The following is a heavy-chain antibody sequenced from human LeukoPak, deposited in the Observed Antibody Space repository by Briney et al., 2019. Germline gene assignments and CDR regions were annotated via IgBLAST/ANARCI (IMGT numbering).Heavy chain of an antibody. CDR2: ISYDGTNK. V-gene: IGHV3-30*04. J-gene: IGHJ5*02. Sequence: GGSLKLSCAASGFTFSSYAMHWVRQAPGKGLEWVAVISYDGTNKYYADSVKGRFTISRDNSKNTLYLQMHSLRAEDTAVYYCARARGYYDSGSSNWFGPWGQGTLVTVSS. D-gene: IGHD3-10*01. CDR1: GFTFSSYA. CDR3: ARARGYYDSGSSNWFGP.